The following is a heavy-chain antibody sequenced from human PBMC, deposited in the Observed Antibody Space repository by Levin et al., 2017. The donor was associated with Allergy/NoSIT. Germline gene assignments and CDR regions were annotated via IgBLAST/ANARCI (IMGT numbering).Heavy chain of an antibody. V-gene: IGHV3-21*01. CDR2: ISSSSSYI. CDR3: ARDILTGLPEFDP. Sequence: KAGGSLRLSCAASGFTFSSYSMNWVRQAPGKGLEWVSSISSSSSYIYYADSVKGRFTISRDNAKNSLYLQMNSLRAEDTAVYYCARDILTGLPEFDPWGQGTLVTVSS. CDR1: GFTFSSYS. J-gene: IGHJ5*02. D-gene: IGHD3-9*01.